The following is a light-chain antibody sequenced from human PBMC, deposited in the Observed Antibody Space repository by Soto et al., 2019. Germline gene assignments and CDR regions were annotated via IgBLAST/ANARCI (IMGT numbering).Light chain of an antibody. V-gene: IGLV2-8*01. Sequence: QSVLTQPPSASGSPGQSVTISCTGTSSDVGGYNYVSWYQQHPGKAPKLVISEVSQRPSGVPDRFSGSKSGNTASLTVSGLQAEDEADYYCCSYAGSTSYVLGTGTKVTV. CDR3: CSYAGSTSYV. J-gene: IGLJ1*01. CDR2: EVS. CDR1: SSDVGGYNY.